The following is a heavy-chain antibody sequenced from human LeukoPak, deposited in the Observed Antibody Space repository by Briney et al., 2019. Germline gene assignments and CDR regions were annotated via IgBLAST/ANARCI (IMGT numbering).Heavy chain of an antibody. V-gene: IGHV1-69*05. J-gene: IGHJ3*02. CDR3: ARDGYNYAFDI. CDR1: GGTFSSYA. CDR2: IIPIFGTA. D-gene: IGHD5-24*01. Sequence: SVKVSCKASGGTFSSYAISWVRQAPGQGLGWMGRIIPIFGTANYAQKFQGRVTITTDESTSTAYMELSSLRSEDTAVYYCARDGYNYAFDIWGQGTMVTVSS.